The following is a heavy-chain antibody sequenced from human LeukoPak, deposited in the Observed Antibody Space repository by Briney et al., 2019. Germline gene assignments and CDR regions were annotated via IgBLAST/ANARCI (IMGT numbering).Heavy chain of an antibody. CDR3: AKDPIQLWSRGAFDI. CDR2: ISGSGGST. J-gene: IGHJ3*02. V-gene: IGHV3-23*01. CDR1: GFTFSSYA. Sequence: GGSLRLSCAASGFTFSSYAMSWVRQAPGKGLEWVSAISGSGGSTYYADSVEGRFTISRDNSKNTLYLQMNSLRAEDTAVYYCAKDPIQLWSRGAFDIWGQGTMVTVSS. D-gene: IGHD5-18*01.